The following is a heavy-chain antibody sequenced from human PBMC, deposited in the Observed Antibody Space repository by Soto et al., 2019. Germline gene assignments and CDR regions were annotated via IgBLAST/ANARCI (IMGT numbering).Heavy chain of an antibody. Sequence: PGGSLRLSCAASGFTFSSYAMSWVRQAPGKGLEWVSAISGSDGSTYYADSVKGRFTISRDNSKNTLYLQMNSLRAEDTAVYYCAKDLDSSWLFDYWGQGTLVTVSS. CDR1: GFTFSSYA. J-gene: IGHJ4*02. V-gene: IGHV3-23*01. CDR2: ISGSDGST. CDR3: AKDLDSSWLFDY. D-gene: IGHD6-13*01.